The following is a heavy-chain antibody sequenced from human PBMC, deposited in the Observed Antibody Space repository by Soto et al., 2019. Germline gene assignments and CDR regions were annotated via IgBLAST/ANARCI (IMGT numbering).Heavy chain of an antibody. J-gene: IGHJ4*02. V-gene: IGHV1-69*02. CDR1: GDTFICYS. Sequence: SVTLSCQASGDTFICYSINWVRQAPGLGLEWMGRVNPILSMSNYAQRFQGRVTMTADKSTSTAYMELSGLRSEDTAMYYCATSYGSGYRAFDYWGQGALVTVPQ. CDR3: ATSYGSGYRAFDY. CDR2: VNPILSMS. D-gene: IGHD3-10*01.